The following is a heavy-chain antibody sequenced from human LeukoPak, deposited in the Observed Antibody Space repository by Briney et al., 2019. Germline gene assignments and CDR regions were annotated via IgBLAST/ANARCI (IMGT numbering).Heavy chain of an antibody. CDR3: ARERYYYYYYMDV. CDR1: GYILTNYG. CDR2: ISGYNADT. V-gene: IGHV1-18*01. Sequence: ASVKVSCKASGYILTNYGITWVRQAPGQGLEWMGWISGYNADTDYAQKVQGRLTMTTDTSTSTAYMELRSLRSDDTAVYYCARERYYYYYYMDVWGKGTTVTVSS. J-gene: IGHJ6*03.